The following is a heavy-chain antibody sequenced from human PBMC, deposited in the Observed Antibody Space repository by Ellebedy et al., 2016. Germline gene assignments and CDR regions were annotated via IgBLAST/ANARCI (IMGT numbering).Heavy chain of an antibody. J-gene: IGHJ4*02. CDR2: IKPDGSDS. CDR3: TRDQD. Sequence: GGSLRLSCATSGFTFSDYYMSWIRQTPGKGHEWVANIKPDGSDSYYVDSVEGRFTISRDNADNSLYLQMNSLRAEDTAVYYCTRDQDWGQGSLVTVSS. CDR1: GFTFSDYY. V-gene: IGHV3-7*01.